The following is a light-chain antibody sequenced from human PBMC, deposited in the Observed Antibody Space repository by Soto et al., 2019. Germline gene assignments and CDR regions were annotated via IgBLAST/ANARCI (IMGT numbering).Light chain of an antibody. Sequence: QAVVTQEPSLTVSPGGTVTLTCASSTGAVTSGHYPNWFQQKPGQAPRALIYSTNKKHSWTPARVSGSLLGGKAALTLSGVQPEDEAEYYCLLYYGGAQPVVFGGATNFTVL. CDR1: TGAVTSGHY. CDR3: LLYYGGAQPVV. V-gene: IGLV7-43*01. CDR2: STN. J-gene: IGLJ2*01.